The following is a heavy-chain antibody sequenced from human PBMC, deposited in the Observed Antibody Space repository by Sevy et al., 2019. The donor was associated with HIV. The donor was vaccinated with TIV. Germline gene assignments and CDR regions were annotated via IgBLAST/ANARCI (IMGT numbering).Heavy chain of an antibody. Sequence: SETLSLTCTVSGGSISSSSYYWGWIRQPPGKGLEWIGNIYYSGSSYYNPSLNSRVTISVVTSKNQFSLKRTSVTAADTAVYYCAGFEYGDYTNLFDPWGQGTLVTVSS. CDR1: GGSISSSSYY. CDR2: IYYSGSS. V-gene: IGHV4-39*01. CDR3: AGFEYGDYTNLFDP. J-gene: IGHJ5*02. D-gene: IGHD4-17*01.